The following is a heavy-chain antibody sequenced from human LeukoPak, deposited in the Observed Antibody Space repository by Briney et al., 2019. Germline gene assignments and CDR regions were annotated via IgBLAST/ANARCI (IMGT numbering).Heavy chain of an antibody. J-gene: IGHJ4*02. CDR1: GYTFTGYY. CDR2: INPNSGGT. D-gene: IGHD3-9*01. CDR3: ARGGNFLTGYYWTTPLFQKPYYFDY. Sequence: ASVKVSCKASGYTFTGYYMHWVRQAPGQGLEWMGRINPNSGGTNYAQKFQGRVTMTRDTSTSTAYMELSRLRSDDTAVYYCARGGNFLTGYYWTTPLFQKPYYFDYWGQGTLVTVSS. V-gene: IGHV1-2*06.